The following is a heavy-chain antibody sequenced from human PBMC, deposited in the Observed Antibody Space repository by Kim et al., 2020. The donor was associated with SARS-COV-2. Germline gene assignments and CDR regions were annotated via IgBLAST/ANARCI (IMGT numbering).Heavy chain of an antibody. V-gene: IGHV3-73*01. CDR3: SPQEGGTIGDYYGRDV. CDR2: IRSKANNYAT. Sequence: GGSLRLSCAGSGLSFSGSTMHWVRQASGKGLEWVGRIRSKANNYATEDAASVKGRFTITRDDSKNTAYLQMNRPKTEDTAVYYCSPQEGGTIGDYYGRDVWSEDTAVTLS. D-gene: IGHD2-8*01. CDR1: GLSFSGST. J-gene: IGHJ6*02.